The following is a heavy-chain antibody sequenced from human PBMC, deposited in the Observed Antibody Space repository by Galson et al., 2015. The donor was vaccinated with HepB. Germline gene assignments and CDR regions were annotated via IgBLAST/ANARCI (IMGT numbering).Heavy chain of an antibody. CDR2: ISGSGGST. CDR1: GFTFSSYA. Sequence: SLRLSCAASGFTFSSYAMSWVRQAPGKGLEWVSAISGSGGSTYYADSVKGRSTISRDNSKNTLYLQMNSLRAEDTAVYYCAKDHGVARAATVTPFDYWGQGTLVTVSS. CDR3: AKDHGVARAATVTPFDY. J-gene: IGHJ4*02. D-gene: IGHD4-17*01. V-gene: IGHV3-23*01.